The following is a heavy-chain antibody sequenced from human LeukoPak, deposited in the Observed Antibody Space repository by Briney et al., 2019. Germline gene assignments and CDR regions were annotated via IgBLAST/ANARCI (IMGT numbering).Heavy chain of an antibody. CDR1: GFTFTDYW. Sequence: GGSLRLSCAASGFTFTDYWMSWVRQAPGKGLEWVANIKRDGSEKYYVDSMKGRFTISRDNPKKSVYLQMNSLRAEDTAIYYCARDVSVSGMDVWGQGTTVTVSS. V-gene: IGHV3-7*01. D-gene: IGHD5/OR15-5a*01. CDR2: IKRDGSEK. CDR3: ARDVSVSGMDV. J-gene: IGHJ6*02.